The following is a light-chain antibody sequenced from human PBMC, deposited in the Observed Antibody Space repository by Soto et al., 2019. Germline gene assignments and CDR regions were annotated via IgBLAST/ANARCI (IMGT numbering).Light chain of an antibody. CDR1: SSDVGSYNL. CDR3: CSYVGSNTLV. Sequence: QSALTQPASVSGSLGQSITISCTGTSSDVGSYNLVSWYQQHPGKAPKFMIYEDNKRPSGVSNRFSGSKSGNTASLTISGLQAEDEADYYCCSYVGSNTLVFGGGTKLTVL. J-gene: IGLJ2*01. V-gene: IGLV2-23*01. CDR2: EDN.